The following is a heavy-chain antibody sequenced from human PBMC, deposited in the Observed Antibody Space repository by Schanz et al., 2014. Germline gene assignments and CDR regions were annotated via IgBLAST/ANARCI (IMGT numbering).Heavy chain of an antibody. Sequence: EVQLLESGGGLVQPGGSLRLSCLASGFAFSSYGMNWLRQAPGKGLEWVSGITGASDHIDYAESVKGRFTISRDNSKNTLYLQMNSLRAEDTAVYYCANNWNLDYWGQGTLVTVSS. CDR3: ANNWNLDY. CDR2: ITGASDHI. CDR1: GFAFSSYG. J-gene: IGHJ4*02. D-gene: IGHD1-20*01. V-gene: IGHV3-23*01.